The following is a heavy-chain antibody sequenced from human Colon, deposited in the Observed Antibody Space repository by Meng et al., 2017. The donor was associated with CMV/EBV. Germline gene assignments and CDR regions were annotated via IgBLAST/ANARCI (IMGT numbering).Heavy chain of an antibody. V-gene: IGHV3-74*01. Sequence: GGSLRLSCAVSGFTFSTYWMHWVRQTPGKGLVWVSRINSAGSTVYADSVKGRFTISRDNAKNTLYLQMDSLRVEDTALYFCARDRVPAATNLRSDAFDIWGQGTLVTVSS. D-gene: IGHD2-2*01. J-gene: IGHJ3*02. CDR3: ARDRVPAATNLRSDAFDI. CDR2: INSAGST. CDR1: GFTFSTYW.